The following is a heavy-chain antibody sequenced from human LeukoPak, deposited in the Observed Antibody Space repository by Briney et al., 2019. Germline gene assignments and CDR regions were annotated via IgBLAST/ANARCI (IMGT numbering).Heavy chain of an antibody. D-gene: IGHD3-22*01. J-gene: IGHJ4*02. CDR2: ISSSGSTI. Sequence: PGGSLRLSCAASGFTFSSYEMNWVRQAPGKGLEWASYISSSGSTIYYADSVKGRFTISRDNAKNSLYLQMNSLRAEDTAVYYCARARYYYDSSGYTYYFDYWGQGTLVTVSS. CDR3: ARARYYYDSSGYTYYFDY. V-gene: IGHV3-48*03. CDR1: GFTFSSYE.